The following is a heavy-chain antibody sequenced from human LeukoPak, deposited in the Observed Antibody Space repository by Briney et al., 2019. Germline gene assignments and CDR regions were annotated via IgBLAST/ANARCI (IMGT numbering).Heavy chain of an antibody. V-gene: IGHV3-74*01. CDR3: AKAATYFYGSVTYDWFES. D-gene: IGHD3-10*01. Sequence: PGGSLRLSCAASGFTFSSYAMSWVRQVPGKGLMWVSRIESNGLTLYADSVRDRFTISRDNGKSTIYLQMNSLRVDDTAIYYCAKAATYFYGSVTYDWFESWGQGTLVTVSS. CDR2: IESNGLT. J-gene: IGHJ5*01. CDR1: GFTFSSYA.